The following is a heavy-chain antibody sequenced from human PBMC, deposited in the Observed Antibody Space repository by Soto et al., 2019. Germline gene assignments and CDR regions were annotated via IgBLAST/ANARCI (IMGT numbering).Heavy chain of an antibody. V-gene: IGHV4-59*01. Sequence: SETLSLTCTVSGGSISSYYWSWIRQPPGKGLEWIGYIYYSGSTNYNPSLKSRVTISVDTSKNQFSLKLSSVTAADTAVYYCARCEGAWFDPWGQGTLVTVSS. CDR2: IYYSGST. D-gene: IGHD3-16*01. CDR3: ARCEGAWFDP. CDR1: GGSISSYY. J-gene: IGHJ5*02.